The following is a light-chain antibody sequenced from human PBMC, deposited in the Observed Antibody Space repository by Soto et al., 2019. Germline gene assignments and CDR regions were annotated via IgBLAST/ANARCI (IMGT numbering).Light chain of an antibody. V-gene: IGKV4-1*01. CDR1: QSVLYNSNNKNH. CDR2: GAS. CDR3: QQYNTFTT. Sequence: DFVMTQAPDSLAVSLGERVTINCKSSQSVLYNSNNKNHLGWFQQKPGHPPKLLIYGASFRPSGVPDRFSGSGSGTDFTLTISSLQAEDVAVYYCQQYNTFTTLGQGTKLEIK. J-gene: IGKJ2*01.